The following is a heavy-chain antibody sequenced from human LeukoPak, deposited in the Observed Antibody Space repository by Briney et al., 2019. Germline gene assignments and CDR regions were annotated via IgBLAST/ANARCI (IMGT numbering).Heavy chain of an antibody. J-gene: IGHJ4*02. V-gene: IGHV1-24*01. CDR1: GYTLTELS. D-gene: IGHD6-13*01. CDR2: FDPEDGET. Sequence: ASVTVSCKVSGYTLTELSMHWVRQAPGKGLAWMGGFDPEDGETIYAQKFQGRVTMTEDTSTDTAYMELSSLRSEDTAVYYCATIKVIPHFITSIAAAGTQYFDYWGQGTLVTVSS. CDR3: ATIKVIPHFITSIAAAGTQYFDY.